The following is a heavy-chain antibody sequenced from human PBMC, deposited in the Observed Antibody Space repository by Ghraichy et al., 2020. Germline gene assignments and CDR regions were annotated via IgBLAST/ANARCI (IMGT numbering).Heavy chain of an antibody. D-gene: IGHD6-13*01. J-gene: IGHJ6*03. CDR2: ISAYSGHT. CDR1: GYTFKSYG. Sequence: ASVKVSCKASGYTFKSYGFSWVRQAPGQGLEWMGWISAYSGHTNYKQKFQGRLTMTTDTPTSTAYMELRSLRSDDTAVYFCARVIGYSSITYTGNYYMDVWGKGTAVTVSS. V-gene: IGHV1-18*04. CDR3: ARVIGYSSITYTGNYYMDV.